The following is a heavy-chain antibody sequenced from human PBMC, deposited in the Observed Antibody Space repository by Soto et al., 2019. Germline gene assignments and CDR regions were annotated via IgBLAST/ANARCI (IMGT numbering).Heavy chain of an antibody. CDR2: INPNSGGT. Sequence: ASVKVSCKASGYTFTGYYMHWVRQAPGQGLEWMGWINPNSGGTNYAQKFQGRVTMTRDTSISTAYMELSRLRSEDTAVYYCATRPNYDFWSGYYSHFDYWGQGTLVTVSS. CDR1: GYTFTGYY. CDR3: ATRPNYDFWSGYYSHFDY. V-gene: IGHV1-2*02. J-gene: IGHJ4*02. D-gene: IGHD3-3*01.